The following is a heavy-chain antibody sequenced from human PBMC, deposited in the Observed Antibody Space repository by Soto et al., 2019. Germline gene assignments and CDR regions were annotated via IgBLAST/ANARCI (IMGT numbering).Heavy chain of an antibody. J-gene: IGHJ3*02. D-gene: IGHD3-3*01. CDR1: GGSFSGGGYY. CDR2: ISYRGST. Sequence: QVQLQESGPGLVKPSQTLSLTCTVSGGSFSGGGYYWSWIRQHPGKGLEWMGYISYRGSTKYKPSLQSRITVSIDTSKNQFSLGLTSVTAAHTAIYFCARTSIFGVVLNAFDIWGQGTLVTVSS. V-gene: IGHV4-31*03. CDR3: ARTSIFGVVLNAFDI.